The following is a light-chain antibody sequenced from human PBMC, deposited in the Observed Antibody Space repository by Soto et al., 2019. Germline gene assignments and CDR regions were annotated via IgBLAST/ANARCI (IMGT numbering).Light chain of an antibody. CDR1: QSVSSN. J-gene: IGKJ1*01. V-gene: IGKV3-15*01. CDR2: GAS. Sequence: EIVMTQSPDTLSVSPGERATLSCRASQSVSSNLAWYQHKPGQAPRLLMYGASTRATGVPARFSGSGSGTECALTISSLQSEDFAVYYCQQYTDWPLTFGQATRVEIK. CDR3: QQYTDWPLT.